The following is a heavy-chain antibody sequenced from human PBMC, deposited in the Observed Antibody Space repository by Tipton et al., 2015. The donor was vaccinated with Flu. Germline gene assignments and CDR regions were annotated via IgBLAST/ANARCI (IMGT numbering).Heavy chain of an antibody. CDR1: GGYISSGSYY. V-gene: IGHV4-61*02. J-gene: IGHJ4*02. CDR2: IYTSGST. CDR3: ARAGWLLPFDY. Sequence: TLSLTCTVSGGYISSGSYYWSWIRQPAGKGLEWIGRIYTSGSTNYNPSLKSRVTISVDTSKNQFSLKLSSVTAADTAVYYCARAGWLLPFDYWGQGTLVTVSS. D-gene: IGHD3-22*01.